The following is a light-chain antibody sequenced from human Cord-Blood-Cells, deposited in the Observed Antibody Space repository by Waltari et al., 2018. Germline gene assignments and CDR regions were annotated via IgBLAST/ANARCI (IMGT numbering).Light chain of an antibody. CDR3: QQYNSYSWT. V-gene: IGKV1-5*03. Sequence: DIQMTTSPSTLSASVGDRVTITCRASQSISSWLAWYQQKSGKAPKLLIYKASSLESGVPSRFSGSGSGTEFTLTISSLQPDDFATYYCQQYNSYSWTFGQGTKVEIK. CDR2: KAS. J-gene: IGKJ1*01. CDR1: QSISSW.